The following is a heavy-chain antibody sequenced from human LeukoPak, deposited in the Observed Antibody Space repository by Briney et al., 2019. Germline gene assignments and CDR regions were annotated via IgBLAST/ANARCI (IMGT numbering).Heavy chain of an antibody. D-gene: IGHD1-26*01. CDR1: GFTFSSYG. V-gene: IGHV3-30*02. CDR3: ARTLARASSSGSYYGAFDI. Sequence: GGSLRLSCAASGFTFSSYGMHWVRQAPGKGLEWVAFIRYEGSNKYYADSVKGRFTISRDNSKNTLYLQKNSLRAEDTAVYYCARTLARASSSGSYYGAFDIWGQGTMVTVSS. J-gene: IGHJ3*02. CDR2: IRYEGSNK.